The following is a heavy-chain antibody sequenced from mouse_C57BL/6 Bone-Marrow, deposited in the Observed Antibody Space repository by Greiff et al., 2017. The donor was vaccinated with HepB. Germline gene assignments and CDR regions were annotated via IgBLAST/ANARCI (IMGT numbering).Heavy chain of an antibody. CDR2: IHPNSGTT. V-gene: IGHV1-64*01. CDR1: GYTFTNYY. J-gene: IGHJ2*01. CDR3: ARSSSSNYGDY. D-gene: IGHD2-5*01. Sequence: QVQLQQPGAELVKPGASVKLSCKASGYTFTNYYMNWVKQRPGKGLEWIGMIHPNSGTTNYNEKFKSKATLTVDKSSSTAYMQLSSLTSEDSAVYYGARSSSSNYGDYWGQGTTLTVSS.